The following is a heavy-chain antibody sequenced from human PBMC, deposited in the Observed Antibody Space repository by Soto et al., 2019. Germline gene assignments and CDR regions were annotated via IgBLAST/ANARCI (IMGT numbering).Heavy chain of an antibody. V-gene: IGHV3-20*04. CDR1: GFTFDDYG. J-gene: IGHJ6*02. D-gene: IGHD2-8*01. Sequence: GGSLRLSCAASGFTFDDYGMSWVRQAPGKGLEWVSGINWNGDSTRYADSVKGRFTISRDNAKNSLYLQMNRLRAEDTAVYYCARDFACSNGACSSGAYYYGLDVLGLGTTLTVSS. CDR2: INWNGDST. CDR3: ARDFACSNGACSSGAYYYGLDV.